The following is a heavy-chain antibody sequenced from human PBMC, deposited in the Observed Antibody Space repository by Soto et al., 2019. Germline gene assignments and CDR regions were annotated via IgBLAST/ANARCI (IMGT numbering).Heavy chain of an antibody. J-gene: IGHJ4*02. CDR1: GYDFTSYG. CDR2: ISAYNGNT. CDR3: ARDLAFGLSDY. Sequence: GASVKVSCKASGYDFTSYGISWVRQAPGQGLEWMGWISAYNGNTKYSQKFQGRVTITRDTSASTAYMELSSLRSEDTAVYYCARDLAFGLSDYWGQGTLVTVSS. D-gene: IGHD3-10*01. V-gene: IGHV1-18*01.